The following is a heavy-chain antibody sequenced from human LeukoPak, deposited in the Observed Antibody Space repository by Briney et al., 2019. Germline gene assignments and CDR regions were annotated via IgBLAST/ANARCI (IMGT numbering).Heavy chain of an antibody. Sequence: SETLSLTCTVSGGSISSYYWSWIRQPPGKGLEWIGYIYYSGSTNYNPSLKSRVTISVDTSKNQFSLKLSSVTAADTAVYYCATEKVGATYWFDPWGQGTLVTVSS. CDR1: GGSISSYY. CDR2: IYYSGST. D-gene: IGHD1-26*01. J-gene: IGHJ5*02. V-gene: IGHV4-59*01. CDR3: ATEKVGATYWFDP.